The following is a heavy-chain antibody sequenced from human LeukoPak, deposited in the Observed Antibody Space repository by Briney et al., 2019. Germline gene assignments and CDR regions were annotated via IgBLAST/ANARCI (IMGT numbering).Heavy chain of an antibody. CDR3: ARAGQWFSHAYDI. V-gene: IGHV3-13*01. J-gene: IGHJ3*02. Sequence: GGSLRLSCAASGFIVSIFDMHWVRQVPGKGLEWVSGIGTAGDTHYSDSVKGRFHISRENAKNSFYLQMNSLRVGDTAVYYCARAGQWFSHAYDIWGQGTTVTVSS. CDR2: IGTAGDT. D-gene: IGHD3-10*01. CDR1: GFIVSIFD.